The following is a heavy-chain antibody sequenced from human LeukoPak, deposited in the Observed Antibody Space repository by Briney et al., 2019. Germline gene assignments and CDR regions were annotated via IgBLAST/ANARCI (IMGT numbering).Heavy chain of an antibody. J-gene: IGHJ4*02. CDR3: ARESIALRVGRGVSAPSSTVDY. CDR2: ISGGGYSS. Sequence: PGGSLRLSCVASGFTFSSETMSWVRQAPGKGLEWVSAISGGGYSSWYADSVRGRFTVTRDNSKNTLSLQMNSLRAEDTAVFYCARESIALRVGRGVSAPSSTVDYWGQGTLVTVSS. CDR1: GFTFSSET. D-gene: IGHD3-10*01. V-gene: IGHV3-23*01.